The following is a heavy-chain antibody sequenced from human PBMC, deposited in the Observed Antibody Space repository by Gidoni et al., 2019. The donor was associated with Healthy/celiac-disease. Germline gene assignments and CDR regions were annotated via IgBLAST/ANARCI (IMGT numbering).Heavy chain of an antibody. CDR2: IKQDGSEK. J-gene: IGHJ4*02. V-gene: IGHV3-7*03. D-gene: IGHD3-16*01. CDR3: ARDEGGPDY. CDR1: GFPFRSYW. Sequence: EVQLVESGGGLVQPGGSLRLSCAASGFPFRSYWLSWVRQAPGKGLEWVANIKQDGSEKYYVDSVKGRFTISRDNAKNSLYLQMNSLRAEDTAVYYCARDEGGPDYWGQGTLVTVSS.